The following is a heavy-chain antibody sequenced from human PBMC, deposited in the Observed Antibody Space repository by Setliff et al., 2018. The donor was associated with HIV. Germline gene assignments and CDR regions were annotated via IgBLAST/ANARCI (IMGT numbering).Heavy chain of an antibody. Sequence: SETLSLTCTVSGGSITSNNYYWGWIRQPPGKGLEWIGSMYYGGRTYYNPSLRGRVTISEDTSKNQFSLRLNSLTAADTAVYYCARDTDYYDTSAYYTKGYYYAMDVWGQGTTGTVSS. D-gene: IGHD3-22*01. J-gene: IGHJ6*02. CDR2: MYYGGRT. CDR1: GGSITSNNYY. V-gene: IGHV4-39*07. CDR3: ARDTDYYDTSAYYTKGYYYAMDV.